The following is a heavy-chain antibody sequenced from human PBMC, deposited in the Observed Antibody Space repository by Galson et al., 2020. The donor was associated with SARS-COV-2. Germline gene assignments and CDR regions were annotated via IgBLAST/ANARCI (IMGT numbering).Heavy chain of an antibody. CDR1: GYTLTELS. CDR2: FDPEDGET. J-gene: IGHJ4*02. Sequence: ASVKVSCKVSGYTLTELSMHWVRQAPGKGLEWMGGFDPEDGETIYPPTFQARVTMTEDTSTDTAYMELSSLRSEDTAVYYCGTAGQQLVILGFDCWGEGRLVSVSS. V-gene: IGHV1-24*01. CDR3: GTAGQQLVILGFDC. D-gene: IGHD6-13*01.